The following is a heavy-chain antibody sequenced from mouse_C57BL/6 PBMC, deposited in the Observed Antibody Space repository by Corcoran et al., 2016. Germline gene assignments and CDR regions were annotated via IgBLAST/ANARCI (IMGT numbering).Heavy chain of an antibody. D-gene: IGHD1-1*01. V-gene: IGHV1-26*01. CDR1: GYTFTDYY. J-gene: IGHJ1*03. CDR3: ARGRITLGV. Sequence: EVQLQQSGPELVKPGASVKISCEASGYTFTDYYMNWVKQSHGKSLEWIGDINPNNGGTSYNQKFKGKATLTVDKSSSTAYMELRSLTSEDSAVYYCARGRITLGVWGTGTTVTVSS. CDR2: INPNNGGT.